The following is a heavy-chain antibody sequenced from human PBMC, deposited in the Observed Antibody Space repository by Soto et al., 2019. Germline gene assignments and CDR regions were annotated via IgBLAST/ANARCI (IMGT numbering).Heavy chain of an antibody. CDR3: ARAHLDIVATIDYYGMDV. J-gene: IGHJ6*02. CDR2: IIPIFGTA. CDR1: GGTFSSYA. Sequence: QVQLVQSGAEVKKPGSSVKVSCKASGGTFSSYAISWVRQAPGQGLEWMGGIIPIFGTANYAQKFQGRVTITADESRSTAYMELSSLRSEDTAVYYCARAHLDIVATIDYYGMDVWGQGTTVTVSS. V-gene: IGHV1-69*01. D-gene: IGHD5-12*01.